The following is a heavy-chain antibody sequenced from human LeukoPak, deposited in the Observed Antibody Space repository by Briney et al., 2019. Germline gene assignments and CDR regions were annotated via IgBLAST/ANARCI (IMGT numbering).Heavy chain of an antibody. CDR2: IYYSGTT. CDR3: ARATTAYCTGGICPNFDF. J-gene: IGHJ4*02. D-gene: IGHD2-8*02. V-gene: IGHV4-59*01. Sequence: SETLSLSCTVSGGSITSYYWNWIRQPPGKGLEWIGYIYYSGTTNFNPSLKSRVTMSVDTSRNHFSLQLSSVTAADTALYYCARATTAYCTGGICPNFDFWGQGTLVTVSS. CDR1: GGSITSYY.